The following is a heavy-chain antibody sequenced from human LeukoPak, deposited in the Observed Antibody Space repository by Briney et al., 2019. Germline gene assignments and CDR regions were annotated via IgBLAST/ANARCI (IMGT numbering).Heavy chain of an antibody. J-gene: IGHJ4*02. D-gene: IGHD1-26*01. Sequence: GGSLRLSCAASGFTFSSYGMSWFRQAPGKGLEWVGFIRSKAYGGTTEYAASVKGRFTISRDDSKSIAYLQMNSLKTEDTAVYYCTRVPFSGSYWLDYWGQGTLVTVSS. V-gene: IGHV3-49*03. CDR3: TRVPFSGSYWLDY. CDR2: IRSKAYGGTT. CDR1: GFTFSSYG.